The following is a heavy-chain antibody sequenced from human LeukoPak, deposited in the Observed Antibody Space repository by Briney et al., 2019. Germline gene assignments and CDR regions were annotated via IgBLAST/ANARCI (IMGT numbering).Heavy chain of an antibody. V-gene: IGHV4-38-2*02. CDR3: ARDFSYYYGSGSYRGTFDY. CDR2: IYHSGST. D-gene: IGHD3-10*01. J-gene: IGHJ4*02. CDR1: GYSISSGYY. Sequence: SETLSLTCTVSGYSISSGYYWGWIRQPPGKGLEWIGSIYHSGSTYYNPSLKSRVTISVDTSKNQFSLKLSSVTAADTAVYYCARDFSYYYGSGSYRGTFDYWGQGTLVTVSS.